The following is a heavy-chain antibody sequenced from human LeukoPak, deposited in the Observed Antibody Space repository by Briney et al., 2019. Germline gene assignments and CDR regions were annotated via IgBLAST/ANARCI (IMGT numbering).Heavy chain of an antibody. Sequence: PGGSLRLSCAASGFTFSSYGMHWVRQAPGKGLEWGAVISYDGSNKYYADSVKGRFTISRDNSKNTLYLQMNSLRAEDTAVYYCARDRLQLWFDPWGQGTLVTVSS. D-gene: IGHD4-11*01. CDR3: ARDRLQLWFDP. CDR2: ISYDGSNK. CDR1: GFTFSSYG. V-gene: IGHV3-30*19. J-gene: IGHJ5*02.